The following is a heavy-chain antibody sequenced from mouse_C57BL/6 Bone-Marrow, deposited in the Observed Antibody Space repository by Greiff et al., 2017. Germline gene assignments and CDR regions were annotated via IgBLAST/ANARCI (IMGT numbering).Heavy chain of an antibody. CDR1: GFTFSSYA. CDR2: ISSGGDYI. CDR3: TREGYSNVYYFDY. J-gene: IGHJ2*01. Sequence: EVKLMESGEGLVKPGGSLKLSCAASGFTFSSYAMSWVRQTPEKRLEWVAYISSGGDYIYYADTVKGRFTISRDNARNTLYLQMSSLKSEDTAMYYCTREGYSNVYYFDYWGQGTTLTVSS. D-gene: IGHD2-5*01. V-gene: IGHV5-9-1*02.